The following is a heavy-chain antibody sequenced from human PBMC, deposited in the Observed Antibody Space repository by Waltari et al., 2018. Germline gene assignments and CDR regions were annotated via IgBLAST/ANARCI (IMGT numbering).Heavy chain of an antibody. D-gene: IGHD4-17*01. Sequence: QVQLQESGPGLVKPSETLSLTCTVSGGSISSYYWSWIRPPAGKGLEWIGRIYTSGSTNYNPSLKSRVTMSVDTSKNQFSLKLSSVTAADTAVYYCARVGADYGDAWADYWGQGTLVTVSS. J-gene: IGHJ4*02. CDR2: IYTSGST. V-gene: IGHV4-4*07. CDR3: ARVGADYGDAWADY. CDR1: GGSISSYY.